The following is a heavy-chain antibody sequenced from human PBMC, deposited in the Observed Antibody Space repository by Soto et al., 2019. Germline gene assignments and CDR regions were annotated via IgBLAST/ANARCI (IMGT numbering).Heavy chain of an antibody. J-gene: IGHJ4*02. V-gene: IGHV4-4*07. Sequence: QVQLQESGPGLVKTSETLSLTCTVSGGSISSYYWTWIRQPAGKGLEWIGHIYTSGSTNYNPSLKSRVTLSVDPSKNPFSLKVTSVTAADTAVYYCAREKEAVSPYFDYWGQGTLVTVSS. CDR3: AREKEAVSPYFDY. D-gene: IGHD2-15*01. CDR1: GGSISSYY. CDR2: IYTSGST.